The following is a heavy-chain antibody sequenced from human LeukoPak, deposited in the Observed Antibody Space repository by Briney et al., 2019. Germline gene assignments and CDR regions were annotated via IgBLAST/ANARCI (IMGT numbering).Heavy chain of an antibody. Sequence: GGSLRLSCAASGFTVSSNYMSWVRQAPGKGLEWVSVIYSGGSTYYADSVKGRFTISRDNSKNTLYLQMNSLRAEDTAVYYCARDRDGYGYFDYWGQGTLVTVSS. CDR2: IYSGGST. CDR3: ARDRDGYGYFDY. V-gene: IGHV3-53*01. J-gene: IGHJ4*02. D-gene: IGHD5-24*01. CDR1: GFTVSSNY.